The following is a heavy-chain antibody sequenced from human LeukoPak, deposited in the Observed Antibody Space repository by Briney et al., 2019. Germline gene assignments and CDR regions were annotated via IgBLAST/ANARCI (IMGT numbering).Heavy chain of an antibody. Sequence: SETLSLTCAVYGGSFPGYHWNWIRQTPRRGLAWVGEINHRGSTHYNPSLESRVTISVDTSKNQFSLKLSSVTAADTGVYYCARDPTTVVTLPYYFDFWGQGTQVTVSS. D-gene: IGHD4-23*01. CDR2: INHRGST. J-gene: IGHJ4*02. CDR1: GGSFPGYH. V-gene: IGHV4-34*01. CDR3: ARDPTTVVTLPYYFDF.